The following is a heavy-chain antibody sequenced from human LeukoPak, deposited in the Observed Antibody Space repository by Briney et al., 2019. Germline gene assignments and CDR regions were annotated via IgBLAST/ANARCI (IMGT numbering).Heavy chain of an antibody. D-gene: IGHD3-22*01. CDR2: IYSGGST. CDR1: GFTVSSNY. CDR3: ARALYYYDSSGYGY. J-gene: IGHJ4*02. Sequence: GRSLRLSCAASGFTVSSNYMSWVRQAPGKGLEWVSVIYSGGSTYYADSVKGRFTISRDNSKNTLYLQMNSLRAEDTAVYYCARALYYYDSSGYGYWGQGTLVTVSS. V-gene: IGHV3-53*01.